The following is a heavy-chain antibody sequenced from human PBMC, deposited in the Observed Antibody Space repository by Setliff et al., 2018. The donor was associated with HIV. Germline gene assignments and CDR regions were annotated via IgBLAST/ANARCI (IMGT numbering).Heavy chain of an antibody. Sequence: PSETLSLTCSVSGGPIRSGDYYWTWIRQPAGKGLEWIGHTYISGNSNYNPSLKSRVTISINTSKNQFSLKLSSVTAADTAVYYCARDSMGEIAVAGPDYFDYWGQGTLVTVSS. D-gene: IGHD6-19*01. V-gene: IGHV4-61*09. CDR3: ARDSMGEIAVAGPDYFDY. CDR1: GGPIRSGDYY. J-gene: IGHJ4*02. CDR2: TYISGNS.